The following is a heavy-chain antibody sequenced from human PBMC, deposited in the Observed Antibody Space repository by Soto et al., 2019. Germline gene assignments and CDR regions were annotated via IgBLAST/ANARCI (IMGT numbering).Heavy chain of an antibody. CDR2: IYHSGTT. D-gene: IGHD6-13*01. V-gene: IGHV4-4*02. CDR3: ARFSGIAAAGRTFLFDN. CDR1: GDSISSNYW. Sequence: SETLSLTCTVSGDSISSNYWWSWVRQPPGKGLEWIGEIYHSGTTNYNPSLKSRATISVDKSQNQFSLKLTTVTAADTAVCYCARFSGIAAAGRTFLFDNWGQGTLVTVSS. J-gene: IGHJ4*02.